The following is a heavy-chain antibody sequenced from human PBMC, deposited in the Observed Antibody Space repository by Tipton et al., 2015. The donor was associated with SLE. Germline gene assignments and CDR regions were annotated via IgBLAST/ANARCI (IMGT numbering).Heavy chain of an antibody. J-gene: IGHJ4*02. Sequence: SLRLSCAASGFTFSSYSMNWVRQAPGKGLEWVSSISSSSTYIYYADSVKGRFTISRDNAKNSLYLQMNSLRAEDTAVYYCARGGSVVVPAALDYWGQGTLVTVSS. CDR1: GFTFSSYS. V-gene: IGHV3-21*01. D-gene: IGHD2-2*01. CDR3: ARGGSVVVPAALDY. CDR2: ISSSSTYI.